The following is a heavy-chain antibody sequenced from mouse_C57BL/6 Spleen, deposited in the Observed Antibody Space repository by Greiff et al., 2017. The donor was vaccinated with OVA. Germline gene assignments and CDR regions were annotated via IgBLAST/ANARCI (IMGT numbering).Heavy chain of an antibody. J-gene: IGHJ4*01. V-gene: IGHV1-64*01. Sequence: QVQLQQPGAELVKPGASVKLSCKASGYTFTSYWMHWVKQRPGQGLEWIGMIHPNSGSTNYNEKFKSKATLTVDQSSSTAYMQLSSLKSEDSAVYYCARANYDYDEDYAMDYWGQGTSVTVSS. CDR2: IHPNSGST. CDR1: GYTFTSYW. CDR3: ARANYDYDEDYAMDY. D-gene: IGHD2-4*01.